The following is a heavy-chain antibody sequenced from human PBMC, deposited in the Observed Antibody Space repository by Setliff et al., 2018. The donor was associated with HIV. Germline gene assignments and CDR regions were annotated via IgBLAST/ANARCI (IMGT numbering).Heavy chain of an antibody. J-gene: IGHJ3*02. CDR1: GGSISSHY. D-gene: IGHD2-8*01. CDR2: IHYSGAT. CDR3: ARHSPNVGVRGDAFDI. V-gene: IGHV4-59*08. Sequence: SSETLSLTCTVSGGSISSHYWIWIRRPPGKGLEWIGYIHYSGATNYNPSLKSRVTISLDTSRTQFSLRLSSVTAADTAVYYCARHSPNVGVRGDAFDIWGQGTVVTVSS.